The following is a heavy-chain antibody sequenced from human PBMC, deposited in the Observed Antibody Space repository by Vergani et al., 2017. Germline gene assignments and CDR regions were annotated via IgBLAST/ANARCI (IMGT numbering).Heavy chain of an antibody. CDR3: ARGKIISDYVWGSYPPVDY. J-gene: IGHJ4*02. D-gene: IGHD3-16*01. CDR2: INWNGGST. Sequence: EVQLVESGGGVVRPGGSLRLSCEVFGFTFADYGMSWVRQAPGKGLEWVSGINWNGGSTGYADSVKGRFTISRDNAKKSMYLQMNSLRVEDTALYYCARGKIISDYVWGSYPPVDYWGQGTLVTVSS. V-gene: IGHV3-20*04. CDR1: GFTFADYG.